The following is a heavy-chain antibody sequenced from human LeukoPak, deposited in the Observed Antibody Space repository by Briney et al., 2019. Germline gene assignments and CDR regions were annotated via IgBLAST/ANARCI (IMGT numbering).Heavy chain of an antibody. CDR2: MNQDGTEK. CDR1: GLTFNTYW. D-gene: IGHD1-1*01. CDR3: ARDQGNGCFDP. J-gene: IGHJ5*02. Sequence: GGARRLSCAASGLTFNTYWMNWVGQAPGGGGEGVASMNQDGTEKYYVDSVKGRFTISRDNAKNSLYLQMDSLRAEDTAVYYCARDQGNGCFDPWGQGSLVTVSS. V-gene: IGHV3-7*01.